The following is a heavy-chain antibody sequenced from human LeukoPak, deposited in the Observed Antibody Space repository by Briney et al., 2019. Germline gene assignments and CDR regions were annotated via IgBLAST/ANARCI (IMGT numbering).Heavy chain of an antibody. J-gene: IGHJ6*04. D-gene: IGHD5-12*01. CDR2: IKQDGSEK. CDR1: GFTFSSYW. CDR3: ARVSEDMVATMVYYYYYYGMDV. Sequence: SGGSLRLSCAASGFTFSSYWMSWVRQAPGKGLEWVADIKQDGSEKYYVDSVKGRFTISRDNAKNSLYLQMNSLRAEDTAVYYCARVSEDMVATMVYYYYYYGMDVWGKGTTVTVSS. V-gene: IGHV3-7*03.